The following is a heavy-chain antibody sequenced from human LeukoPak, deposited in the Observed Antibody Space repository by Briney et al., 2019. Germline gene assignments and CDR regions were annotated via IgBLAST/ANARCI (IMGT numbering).Heavy chain of an antibody. CDR2: ISGSGGST. V-gene: IGHV3-23*01. D-gene: IGHD6-19*01. J-gene: IGHJ4*02. CDR3: AKISGGHSSGWLYFDY. Sequence: GGSLRLSCAAPGFTFSSYVMSWVRQAPGKGLEWVSAISGSGGSTYYADSVKGRFTISRDNSKNTLYLQMNSLRAEDTAVYYCAKISGGHSSGWLYFDYWGQGTLVTVSS. CDR1: GFTFSSYV.